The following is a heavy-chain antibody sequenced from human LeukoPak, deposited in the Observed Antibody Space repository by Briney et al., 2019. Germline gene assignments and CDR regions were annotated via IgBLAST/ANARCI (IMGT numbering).Heavy chain of an antibody. CDR1: GFTFSSYS. J-gene: IGHJ4*02. V-gene: IGHV3-21*01. CDR2: ISTSSSYK. D-gene: IGHD3-9*01. CDR3: ARHSDYDILTGPNDY. Sequence: GESLRLSCAASGFTFSSYSMNWVRQAPGQGLEWVSSISTSSSYKYYADSLKGRSTISRDNAKNSLYLQMNSLGAEDTAVYYCARHSDYDILTGPNDYWGQGTLVTVSS.